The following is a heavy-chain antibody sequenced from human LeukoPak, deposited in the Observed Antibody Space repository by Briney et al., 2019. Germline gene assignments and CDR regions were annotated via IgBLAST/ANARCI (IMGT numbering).Heavy chain of an antibody. Sequence: PGGSLRLSCAASGFTFSSNYMSWVRQAPGKGLEWVSVIYSGGSTYYADSVKGRFTISRDNSKNTLYLQMNSLRAEDTAVYYCARAGLGTMVRGVEYYFDYWGQGTLVTVSS. CDR2: IYSGGST. D-gene: IGHD3-10*01. CDR3: ARAGLGTMVRGVEYYFDY. V-gene: IGHV3-53*01. CDR1: GFTFSSNY. J-gene: IGHJ4*02.